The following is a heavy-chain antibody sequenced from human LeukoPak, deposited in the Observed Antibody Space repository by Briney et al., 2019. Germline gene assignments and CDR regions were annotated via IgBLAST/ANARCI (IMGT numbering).Heavy chain of an antibody. CDR2: ISTSGTSM. D-gene: IGHD6-19*01. V-gene: IGHV3-48*03. CDR3: ARDRSGWYYFDH. J-gene: IGHJ4*02. CDR1: GFSVSSYG. Sequence: GGSQRLSCAASGFSVSSYGFNWVRQAPGRGLEWVSYISTSGTSMYYADSVRGRFTVSRDNAKNSLYLQMNNLRAEDTAVYYCARDRSGWYYFDHWGQGTLVTVSS.